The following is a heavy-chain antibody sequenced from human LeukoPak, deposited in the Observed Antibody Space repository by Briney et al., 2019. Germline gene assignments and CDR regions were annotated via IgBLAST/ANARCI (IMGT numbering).Heavy chain of an antibody. D-gene: IGHD2-15*01. CDR3: ARDRGGRSGLDD. CDR2: IKEDGGEI. V-gene: IGHV3-7*04. CDR1: GITFSRSW. Sequence: GGSLRLSCAASGITFSRSWMSWVRQAPGKGLEWVAFIKEDGGEIFYVDSVKGRFTISRDNAENFLYLQMNSLRAEDTAVYYCARDRGGRSGLDDWGQGTLVIVYS. J-gene: IGHJ4*02.